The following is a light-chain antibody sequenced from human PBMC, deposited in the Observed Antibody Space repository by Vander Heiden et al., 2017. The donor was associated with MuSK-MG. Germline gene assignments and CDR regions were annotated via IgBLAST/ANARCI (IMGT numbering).Light chain of an antibody. J-gene: IGLJ3*02. CDR3: EAWDDSMNGPWV. CDR2: SNN. CDR1: SSNLGSNT. Sequence: QSVLTQPPSASGTPGQRVTISCSGRSSNLGSNTVNWYQQLPGTAPKLLIYSNNQRPSGVPDRFSCSKSGTSASLAISGLQSEDEADDYCEAWDDSMNGPWVFGGGTKLTVL. V-gene: IGLV1-44*01.